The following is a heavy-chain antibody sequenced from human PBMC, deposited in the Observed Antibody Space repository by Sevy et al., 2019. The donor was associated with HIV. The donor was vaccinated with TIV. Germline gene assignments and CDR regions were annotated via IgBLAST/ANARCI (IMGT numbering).Heavy chain of an antibody. CDR2: INKHTGSA. CDR3: ARERTDYYYYVDV. CDR1: GGSFIDYS. D-gene: IGHD2-2*01. Sequence: SETLSLTCAVYGGSFIDYSWSWIRQPPGKGLEWIGEINKHTGSANYSPSLKSRVIISVDTPKNQISLRLSFVSAADTALYYCARERTDYYYYVDVWGQGTAVTVSS. V-gene: IGHV4-34*01. J-gene: IGHJ6*03.